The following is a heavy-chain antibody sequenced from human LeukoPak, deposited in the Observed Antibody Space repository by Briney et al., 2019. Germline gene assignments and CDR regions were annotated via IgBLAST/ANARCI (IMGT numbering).Heavy chain of an antibody. CDR1: GFTFSTYA. D-gene: IGHD1-20*01. Sequence: GRSLRLSCAASGFTFSTYAMHWVRQAPGKGLEWVANIKQDGSEKYYVDSVKGRFTISRDNAKNSLYLQMNSLRAEDTAVYYCARVINWFGYFDYWGQGTLVTVSS. J-gene: IGHJ4*02. CDR2: IKQDGSEK. CDR3: ARVINWFGYFDY. V-gene: IGHV3-7*01.